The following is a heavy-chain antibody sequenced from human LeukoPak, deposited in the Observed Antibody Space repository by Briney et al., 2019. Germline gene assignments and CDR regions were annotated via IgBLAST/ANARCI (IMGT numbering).Heavy chain of an antibody. V-gene: IGHV1-2*02. D-gene: IGHD6-19*01. Sequence: ASVKVSCKASGYTFTDYSIHWVRQAPGQGLEWVGWINPDSGATNFAQKFQGRLTMTRDTSITTAYMELRTLRSDDTAVYYCARVILGAVAFDFWGQGTLVTVSS. CDR3: ARVILGAVAFDF. CDR2: INPDSGAT. J-gene: IGHJ4*02. CDR1: GYTFTDYS.